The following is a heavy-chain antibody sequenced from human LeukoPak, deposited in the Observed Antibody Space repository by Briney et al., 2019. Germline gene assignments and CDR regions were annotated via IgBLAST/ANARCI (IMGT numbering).Heavy chain of an antibody. CDR1: GGYTGSHY. J-gene: IGHJ4*02. D-gene: IGHD6-19*01. Sequence: PSETLSLTCTVSGGYTGSHYWGWIRQPPGKGLEWIGSLFNRVTTNYTPSLRSRVTMSLGMSKNQLSLKLSSVTAADTAVYYCTTTPHWLAFDYWGQGALVTVSS. V-gene: IGHV4-59*11. CDR2: LFNRVTT. CDR3: TTTPHWLAFDY.